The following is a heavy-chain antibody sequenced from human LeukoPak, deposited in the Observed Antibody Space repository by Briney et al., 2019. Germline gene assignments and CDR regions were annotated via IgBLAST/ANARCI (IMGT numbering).Heavy chain of an antibody. CDR3: ARRHDGEFDY. J-gene: IGHJ4*02. V-gene: IGHV4-39*01. Sequence: SETLSLTCTVSGGSISRSSYHWGWIRLPPGKGLEWIGNLYYSGSTYYNPSLKSRVTISVDRSKNQFSLKLNSVTAADTAVYYCARRHDGEFDYWGQGTLVTVSS. CDR1: GGSISRSSYH. D-gene: IGHD3-10*01. CDR2: LYYSGST.